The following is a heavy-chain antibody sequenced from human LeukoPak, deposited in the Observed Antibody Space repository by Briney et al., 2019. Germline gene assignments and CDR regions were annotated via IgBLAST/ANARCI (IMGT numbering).Heavy chain of an antibody. CDR2: IYYSGST. D-gene: IGHD3-22*01. J-gene: IGHJ3*02. CDR3: ARVGGITMIVVLITDAFDI. V-gene: IGHV4-39*07. CDR1: GGSISSSSYY. Sequence: PSETLSLTCTVSGGSISSSSYYWGWIRQPPGKRLEWIGSIYYSGSTYYNPSLKSRVTISVDTSKNQFSLKLRSVTAADTAVYYCARVGGITMIVVLITDAFDIWGQGTMVTVSS.